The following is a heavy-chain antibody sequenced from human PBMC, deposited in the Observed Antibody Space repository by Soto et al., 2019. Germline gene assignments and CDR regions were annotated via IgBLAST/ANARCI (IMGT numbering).Heavy chain of an antibody. CDR1: GFSFSDHY. J-gene: IGHJ4*02. V-gene: IGHV3-72*01. CDR2: TRNKANRYTT. CDR3: GRVGDYNFWSGPDY. Sequence: GGSLRLSCAASGFSFSDHYMDWVRQAPGKGLEWVARTRNKANRYTTEYAASVKGRFTILRDDSKNSLYLQMSSLQTEDTAVYYCGRVGDYNFWSGPDYWGQGTLVTVSS. D-gene: IGHD3-3*01.